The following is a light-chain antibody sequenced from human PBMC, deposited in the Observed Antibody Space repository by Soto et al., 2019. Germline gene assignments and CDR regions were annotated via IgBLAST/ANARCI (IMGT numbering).Light chain of an antibody. CDR1: QSVSSSY. CDR3: RQYGSSPPPFT. V-gene: IGKV3-20*01. Sequence: EIVLTQSPGTLSLSPGERATLSCRASQSVSSSYLAWYQQKPGQAPRLLIYGASSRATGIPDRFSGSGSGTDFTLTISRLEPEDFAVYYCRQYGSSPPPFTLRPGTKVDI. J-gene: IGKJ3*01. CDR2: GAS.